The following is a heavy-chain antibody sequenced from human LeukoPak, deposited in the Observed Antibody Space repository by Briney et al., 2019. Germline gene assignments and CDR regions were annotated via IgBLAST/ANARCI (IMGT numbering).Heavy chain of an antibody. Sequence: GASVKVSCKASGYTFTSYGISWVRQAPGQGLEWMGWISAYNGNTNYAQKLQGRVTMTTDTSTSTAYMELRSLRSDDTAVYYCARDTYYDILTGYYSANWFDPWGQGTLVTVSS. CDR2: ISAYNGNT. D-gene: IGHD3-9*01. V-gene: IGHV1-18*01. CDR1: GYTFTSYG. J-gene: IGHJ5*02. CDR3: ARDTYYDILTGYYSANWFDP.